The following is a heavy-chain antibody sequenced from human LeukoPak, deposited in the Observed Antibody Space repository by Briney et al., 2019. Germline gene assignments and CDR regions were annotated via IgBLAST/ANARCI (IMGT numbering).Heavy chain of an antibody. V-gene: IGHV4-31*03. CDR2: IYYSGST. Sequence: SETLSLTCTVSGGSISSGGYYWSWIRQHPGKGLEWIGYIYYSGSTYYNPSLKSRVTISVDTSKNQFSLKLSSVTAADTAVYYCARVTMIVVVITTHDAFDIWGQGTMVIVSS. CDR1: GGSISSGGYY. D-gene: IGHD3-22*01. CDR3: ARVTMIVVVITTHDAFDI. J-gene: IGHJ3*02.